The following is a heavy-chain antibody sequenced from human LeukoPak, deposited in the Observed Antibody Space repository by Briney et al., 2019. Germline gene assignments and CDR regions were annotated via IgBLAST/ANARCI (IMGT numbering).Heavy chain of an antibody. CDR1: GFTFSSYS. CDR3: ALGYCSGGSCYYYYYGMDV. D-gene: IGHD2-15*01. Sequence: GGSLRLSCAASGFTFSSYSMNWVRQAPGKGLEWASYICSSSSTIYYADSVKGRFTISRDNAKNSLYLQMNSLRAEDTAVYYCALGYCSGGSCYYYYYGMDVWGQGTTVTVSS. J-gene: IGHJ6*02. V-gene: IGHV3-48*01. CDR2: ICSSSSTI.